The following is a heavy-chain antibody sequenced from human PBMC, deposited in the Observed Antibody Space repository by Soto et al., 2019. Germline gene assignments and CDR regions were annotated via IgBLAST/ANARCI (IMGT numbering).Heavy chain of an antibody. J-gene: IGHJ2*01. V-gene: IGHV3-23*01. CDR2: ISGSGGST. D-gene: IGHD4-17*01. Sequence: GGSLRLSCAASGFTFSSYAMSWVRQAPGKGLEWVSAISGSGGSTYYADSVKGRFTISRDNSKNTLYLQMNSLRAEDTAVYYCAKAYYGDLYWYLDLWGRGTLVTVS. CDR3: AKAYYGDLYWYLDL. CDR1: GFTFSSYA.